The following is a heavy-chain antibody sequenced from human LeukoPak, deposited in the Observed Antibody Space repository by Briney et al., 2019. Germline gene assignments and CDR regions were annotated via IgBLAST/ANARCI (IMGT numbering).Heavy chain of an antibody. CDR2: INHSGSA. V-gene: IGHV4-34*01. CDR3: ARDPFNWSTTGGDY. Sequence: SETLSLTCAVYGGSFSGYYWSWIRQPPGKGLEWIGEINHSGSANYNPSLKSRVTISVDTSKDQFSLKLGSVTAADTAVYYCARDPFNWSTTGGDYWGQGTLVTVSS. J-gene: IGHJ4*02. CDR1: GGSFSGYY. D-gene: IGHD3-9*01.